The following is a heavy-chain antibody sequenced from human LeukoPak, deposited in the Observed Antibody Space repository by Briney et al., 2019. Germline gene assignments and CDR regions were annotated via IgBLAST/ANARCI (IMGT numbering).Heavy chain of an antibody. Sequence: SQTLSLTCTVSGGSISSGDYYWSWIRQPPGKGLEWIGYIYYSGSTYYNPSLKSRVTISVDTSKNQFSLKLSSVTAADTAVYYCARVSRPLGGFDYWGQGTLVTVSS. CDR1: GGSISSGDYY. V-gene: IGHV4-30-4*01. CDR2: IYYSGST. D-gene: IGHD1-1*01. CDR3: ARVSRPLGGFDY. J-gene: IGHJ4*02.